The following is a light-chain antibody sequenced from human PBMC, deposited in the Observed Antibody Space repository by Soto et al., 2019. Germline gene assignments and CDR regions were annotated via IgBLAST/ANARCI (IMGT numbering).Light chain of an antibody. CDR3: QQYGSSST. CDR1: QSLSSDY. J-gene: IGKJ5*01. Sequence: EIVFTQSPGTPSLSPGEGATLPCTASQSLSSDYLAWYQQTPGQAPRLLIYSASTRATGIQDRFRGSGSGTDFTPTITRMEPEEFAMYYCQQYGSSSTVGRGKRREIK. CDR2: SAS. V-gene: IGKV3-20*01.